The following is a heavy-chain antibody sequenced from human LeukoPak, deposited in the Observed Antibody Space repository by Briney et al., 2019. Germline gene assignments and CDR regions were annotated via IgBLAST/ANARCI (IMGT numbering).Heavy chain of an antibody. Sequence: ASVKVSCKASGYTFTGYYMHWVRQAPGQGLEWMGWINPNSGGTNYAQKFQGRVTMTRDTSISTAYMQLSRLRSDDTAVYYRARDREVTIFGAGVMDVWGKGTTVTVSS. D-gene: IGHD3-3*01. CDR2: INPNSGGT. V-gene: IGHV1-2*02. J-gene: IGHJ6*04. CDR1: GYTFTGYY. CDR3: ARDREVTIFGAGVMDV.